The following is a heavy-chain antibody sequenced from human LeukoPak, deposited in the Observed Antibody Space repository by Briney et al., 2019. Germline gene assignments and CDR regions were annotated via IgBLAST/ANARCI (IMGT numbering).Heavy chain of an antibody. CDR2: IYHSGST. Sequence: SQTLSLTCAVSGVSISSGGYSWSWVPQPPGKGLEWIVYIYHSGSTYYNPHLKSRVPILVDRSKNQFSLKLSPVNAADTAVYYCARGWEMATIKEPYFDYWGQGTLVTVSS. J-gene: IGHJ4*02. V-gene: IGHV4-30-2*01. CDR1: GVSISSGGYS. CDR3: ARGWEMATIKEPYFDY. D-gene: IGHD5-24*01.